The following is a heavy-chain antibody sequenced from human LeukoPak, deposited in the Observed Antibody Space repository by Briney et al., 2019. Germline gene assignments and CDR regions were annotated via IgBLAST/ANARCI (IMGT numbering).Heavy chain of an antibody. CDR1: GGSFSDHY. D-gene: IGHD3-16*01. Sequence: SETLSLTCAVYGGSFSDHYWSWIRQPPGKGLEWIGEINPSGNINYNPSLKSRVTLSVDTSKNQLSLKLNSVTAADTAVYYCATRVMWGQGTLVTVSS. J-gene: IGHJ4*02. V-gene: IGHV4-34*01. CDR2: INPSGNI. CDR3: ATRVM.